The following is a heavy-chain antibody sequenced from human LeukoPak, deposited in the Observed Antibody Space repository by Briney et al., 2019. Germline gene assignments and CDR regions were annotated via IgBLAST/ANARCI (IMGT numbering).Heavy chain of an antibody. CDR2: IYYSGST. J-gene: IGHJ4*02. V-gene: IGHV4-39*01. CDR3: ARLPTGYSSSWYWRGY. CDR1: GGSISSSSYY. Sequence: SETLSLTCTVSGGSISSSSYYQGWIRQPPGKGLEWIGSIYYSGSTYYNPSLKSRVTISVDTSKNQFSLKLSSVTAADTAVYYCARLPTGYSSSWYWRGYWGQGTLVTVSS. D-gene: IGHD6-13*01.